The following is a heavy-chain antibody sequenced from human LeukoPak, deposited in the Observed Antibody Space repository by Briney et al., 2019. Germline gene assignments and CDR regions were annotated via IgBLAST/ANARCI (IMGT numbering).Heavy chain of an antibody. J-gene: IGHJ4*02. CDR2: FYISGST. V-gene: IGHV4-4*07. CDR3: ARASGSYFDY. CDR1: GGSIRSYY. D-gene: IGHD1-26*01. Sequence: SETLSLTCTVSGGSIRSYYWSWIRRPAGKGLEWIGRFYISGSTNYNPSLKSRVTMSVDTSKNQFSLRLSSVTAADTAVYYCARASGSYFDYWGQGTLATVSS.